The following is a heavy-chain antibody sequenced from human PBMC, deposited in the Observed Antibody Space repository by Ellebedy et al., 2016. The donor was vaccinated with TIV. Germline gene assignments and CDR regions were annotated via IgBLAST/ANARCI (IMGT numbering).Heavy chain of an antibody. CDR3: ARTSGYSGNWGLDL. Sequence: GESLKISCEGSGYNFNNFWIGWVRQMPGKGLEWMGIMYPDDSITTYSPSFQGQITMSVDKPIRTAYLQWSSLKASDTAIYYCARTSGYSGNWGLDLWGQGTLVTVSS. J-gene: IGHJ5*02. V-gene: IGHV5-51*01. CDR1: GYNFNNFW. CDR2: MYPDDSIT. D-gene: IGHD6-13*01.